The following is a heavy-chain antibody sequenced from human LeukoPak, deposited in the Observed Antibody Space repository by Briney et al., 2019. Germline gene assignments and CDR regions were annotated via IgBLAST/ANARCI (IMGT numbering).Heavy chain of an antibody. CDR1: GFTFSSNW. CDR3: VRDLGGRSGH. V-gene: IGHV3-74*01. J-gene: IGHJ4*02. CDR2: SNEDGSTT. Sequence: GGSLRLSCAASGFTFSSNWMHWVRQAPGKGLVWVSRSNEDGSTTNYADSVKGRSTIFRDNAKNTLYLQMNSLRAEDTAVYYCVRDLGGRSGHWGQGTLVTVSS. D-gene: IGHD1-26*01.